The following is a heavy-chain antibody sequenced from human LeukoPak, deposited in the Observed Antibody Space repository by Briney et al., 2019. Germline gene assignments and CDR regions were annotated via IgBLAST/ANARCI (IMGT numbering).Heavy chain of an antibody. CDR2: ISAYNGNT. Sequence: ASVKLSCKASGYTFTSYGISWVRQAPGQGLEWMGWISAYNGNTNYAQKLQGRVTMTTDTSTSTAYMELRSLRSDDTAVYYCARAPLIGGPIVVVPAARYWGQGTLVTVSS. CDR1: GYTFTSYG. D-gene: IGHD2-2*01. V-gene: IGHV1-18*01. CDR3: ARAPLIGGPIVVVPAARY. J-gene: IGHJ4*02.